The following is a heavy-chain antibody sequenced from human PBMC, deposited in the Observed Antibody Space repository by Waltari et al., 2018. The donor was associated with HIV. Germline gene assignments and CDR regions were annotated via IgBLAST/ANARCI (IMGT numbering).Heavy chain of an antibody. V-gene: IGHV4-34*02. CDR1: GGSLRGYY. J-gene: IGHJ4*02. Sequence: QVQLQQWGAGLLEPSETLSLTCAVYGGSLRGYYWSWIRQPPGRGLRWSGEVSHSRSPDYSPSLKSRVTISVDTAKNQFSLNLTSVTAADTAVYYCAKVQTGIVVFWGQGTLVTVSS. CDR3: AKVQTGIVVF. D-gene: IGHD3-10*01. CDR2: VSHSRSP.